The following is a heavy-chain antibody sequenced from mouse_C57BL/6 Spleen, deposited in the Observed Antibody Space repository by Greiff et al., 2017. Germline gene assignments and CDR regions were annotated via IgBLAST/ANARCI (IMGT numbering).Heavy chain of an antibody. CDR3: ATYGYDRFAY. Sequence: QVQLQQSGAELVRPGTSVKVSCKASGYAFTNYLIEWVKQRPGQGLEWIGVINPGSGGTNYNEKFKGKATLTADKSSSTAYMQLSSLTSEDSAVYFCATYGYDRFAYWGQGTLVTVSA. CDR2: INPGSGGT. J-gene: IGHJ3*01. V-gene: IGHV1-54*01. CDR1: GYAFTNYL. D-gene: IGHD2-2*01.